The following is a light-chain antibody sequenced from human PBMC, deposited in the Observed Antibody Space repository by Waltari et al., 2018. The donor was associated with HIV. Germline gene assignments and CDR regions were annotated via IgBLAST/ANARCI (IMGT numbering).Light chain of an antibody. J-gene: IGLJ1*01. CDR3: QSADSSGTYV. V-gene: IGLV3-25*03. Sequence: SYELTQPPSVSVSPGQTARITCSGDALPKKYVYWYQQRPGQAPVLVMYKDSERPSGIPERVSGSSSGTTVTLTISGVQAEDEAAYYCQSADSSGTYVFGTGTKVTVL. CDR2: KDS. CDR1: ALPKKY.